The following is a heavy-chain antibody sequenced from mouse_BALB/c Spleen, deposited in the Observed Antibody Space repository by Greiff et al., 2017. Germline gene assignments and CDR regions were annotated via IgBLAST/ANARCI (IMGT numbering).Heavy chain of an antibody. CDR2: IDPENGDT. D-gene: IGHD1-1*01. J-gene: IGHJ1*01. CDR3: NAWDYGSSYPYWYFDV. Sequence: EVQLQQSGAELVRSGASVKLSCTASGFNIKDYYMHWVKQRPEQGLAWIGWIDPENGDTEYAPKFQGKATMTADTSSNTAYLQLSSLTSEDTAVYYFNAWDYGSSYPYWYFDVWGAGTTVTVSS. CDR1: GFNIKDYY. V-gene: IGHV14-4*02.